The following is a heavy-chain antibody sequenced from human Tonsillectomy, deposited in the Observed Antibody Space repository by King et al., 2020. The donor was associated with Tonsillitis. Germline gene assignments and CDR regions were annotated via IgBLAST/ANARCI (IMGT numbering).Heavy chain of an antibody. CDR2: ISSRSSGM. V-gene: IGHV3-21*01. CDR1: GFTFSSNT. J-gene: IGHJ4*02. CDR3: VRGDTRDY. Sequence: VQLVESGGGLVQPGGSLRLSCAASGFTFSSNTMNWVRQPPGKGLEWVSSISSRSSGMYYADSVKGRLTISRDNAKNSLFLQMNSLRAEDTAVYYCVRGDTRDYWGQGTRVTVSS.